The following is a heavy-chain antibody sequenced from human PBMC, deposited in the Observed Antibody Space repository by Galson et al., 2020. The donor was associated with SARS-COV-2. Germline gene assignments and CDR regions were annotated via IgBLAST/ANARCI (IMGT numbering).Heavy chain of an antibody. CDR1: GFTFSNHW. CDR2: IYSEGSST. D-gene: IGHD3-3*01. Sequence: ALHGESLKISCAVSGFTFSNHWMHWVRQAPGKGLVWVSRIYSEGSSTSYADSVKGRFTISGDNAKNTLYLQMNSLRAEDTAVYYCARGHYGYDFWSGYSNWFDPWGQGTLVTVSS. J-gene: IGHJ5*02. V-gene: IGHV3-74*01. CDR3: ARGHYGYDFWSGYSNWFDP.